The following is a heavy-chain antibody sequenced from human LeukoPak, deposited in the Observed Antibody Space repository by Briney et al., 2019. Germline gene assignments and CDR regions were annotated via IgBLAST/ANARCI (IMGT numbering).Heavy chain of an antibody. V-gene: IGHV1-8*01. CDR3: ARGLRYYDYVPY. CDR2: MNPNSGNT. CDR1: GYTFTSYD. J-gene: IGHJ4*02. Sequence: ASVKVSCKASGYTFTSYDINWVRQATGQGLEWMGWMNPNSGNTGYAQKFQGRVTMTRNTSISTAYMELGSLRSEDTAVYYCARGLRYYDYVPYWGQGTLVTVSS. D-gene: IGHD3-16*01.